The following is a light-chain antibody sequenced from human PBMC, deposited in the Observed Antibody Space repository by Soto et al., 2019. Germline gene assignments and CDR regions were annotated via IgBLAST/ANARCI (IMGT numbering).Light chain of an antibody. Sequence: QSALTQPPSASGSPGQSVTISCTGTSSDVGGYNYVSWYQQYPGKAPKVMIYEVSKRPSGVPDRFSGSKSGNTASLTVSGLQAEDEPDYYCSSYAGSNNLVFGGGTKLTVL. J-gene: IGLJ2*01. CDR2: EVS. CDR1: SSDVGGYNY. CDR3: SSYAGSNNLV. V-gene: IGLV2-8*01.